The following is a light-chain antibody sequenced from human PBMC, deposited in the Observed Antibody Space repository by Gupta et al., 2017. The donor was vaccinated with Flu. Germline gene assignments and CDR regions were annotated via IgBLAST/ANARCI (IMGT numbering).Light chain of an antibody. J-gene: IGKJ1*01. CDR3: QQRKT. CDR1: HDISSS. CDR2: GAS. V-gene: IGKV1-9*01. Sequence: LTQSPSFLSASVGDTVTITCPASHDISSSLAWYQQRPGQAPKLLIYGASTWQSGVPSRFSGSRSGTEFTLTGSGVEPEDFETDYCQQRKTFGRGTKVEIK.